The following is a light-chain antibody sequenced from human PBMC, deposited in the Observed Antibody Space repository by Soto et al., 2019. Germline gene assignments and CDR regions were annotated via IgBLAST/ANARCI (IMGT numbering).Light chain of an antibody. CDR1: SSDVGNYNY. CDR3: TSPTPGSLYV. Sequence: QSVLTQPASVSGSPGQSITISCTGTSSDVGNYNYVSWYQQYPGRVPKLLIYMVSNRPSGVSNRFSGSKSGNTASLTISGLQAEDEADYFCTSPTPGSLYVFGTGNKVTVL. V-gene: IGLV2-14*01. CDR2: MVS. J-gene: IGLJ1*01.